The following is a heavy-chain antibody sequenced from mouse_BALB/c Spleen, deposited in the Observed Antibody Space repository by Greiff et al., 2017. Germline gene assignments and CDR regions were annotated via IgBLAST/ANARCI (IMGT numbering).Heavy chain of an antibody. J-gene: IGHJ1*01. D-gene: IGHD6-1*01. CDR3: ARHEGEPRSWYFDV. CDR1: GFTFSSYT. V-gene: IGHV5-12-2*01. CDR2: ISNGGGST. Sequence: EVMLVESGGGLVQPGGSLKLSCAASGFTFSSYTMSWVRQTPEKRLEWVAYISNGGGSTYYPDTVTGRFTISSDNAKNTLYLQMSSLKSEDTAMDYCARHEGEPRSWYFDVWGAGTTVTVSS.